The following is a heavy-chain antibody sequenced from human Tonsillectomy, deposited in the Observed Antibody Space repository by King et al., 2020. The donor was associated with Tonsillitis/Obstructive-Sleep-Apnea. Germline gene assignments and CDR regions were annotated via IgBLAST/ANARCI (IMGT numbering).Heavy chain of an antibody. V-gene: IGHV1-46*01. D-gene: IGHD2-15*01. CDR1: GYTFTSYY. CDR3: ARERGGCSGGSCYSDLGDLDY. Sequence: QLVQSGAEVKKPGASVKVSCKASGYTFTSYYMHWVRQAPGQGLEWMGIINPSGGSTSYAQKFQGRVTMTRDTSTSTVYMELSSLRSEDTAVYYCARERGGCSGGSCYSDLGDLDYWGQGPLVTVSS. J-gene: IGHJ4*02. CDR2: INPSGGST.